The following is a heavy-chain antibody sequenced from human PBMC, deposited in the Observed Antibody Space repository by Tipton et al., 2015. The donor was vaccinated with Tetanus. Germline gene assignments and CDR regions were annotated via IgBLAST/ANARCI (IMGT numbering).Heavy chain of an antibody. J-gene: IGHJ4*02. CDR1: GGSISSYY. D-gene: IGHD2-21*02. CDR3: ARGVRIVVVTARIGVLDY. CDR2: IYTSGST. Sequence: TLSLTCTVSGGSISSYYWSWIRQPAGKGLEWIGRIYTSGSTNYNPPLKSRVTMSVDTSKNQFSLKLSSVTAADTAVYYCARGVRIVVVTARIGVLDYWGQGTLVTVSS. V-gene: IGHV4-4*07.